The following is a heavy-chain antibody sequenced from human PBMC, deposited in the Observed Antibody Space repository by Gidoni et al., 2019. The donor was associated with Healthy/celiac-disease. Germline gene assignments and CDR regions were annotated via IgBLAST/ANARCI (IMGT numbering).Heavy chain of an antibody. D-gene: IGHD3-16*01. Sequence: QVQLQESGPGLVKPSETLSLTCAVSGYSIRSGYYWGWIRQPPGKGLEWMGSIYHSGSTYDNPSLKSRVTISVDTSKNQCSLKLSSVTAADTAVYYCARHLNDYVWGSLRDFDYWGQGTLVTVSS. V-gene: IGHV4-38-2*01. CDR3: ARHLNDYVWGSLRDFDY. CDR1: GYSIRSGYY. J-gene: IGHJ4*02. CDR2: IYHSGST.